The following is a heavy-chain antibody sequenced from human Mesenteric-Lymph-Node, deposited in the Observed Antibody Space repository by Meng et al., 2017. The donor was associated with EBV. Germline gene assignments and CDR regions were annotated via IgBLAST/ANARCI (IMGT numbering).Heavy chain of an antibody. V-gene: IGHV3-11*01. J-gene: IGHJ4*02. Sequence: QVQLVESGGGLVKPGGSLRLSCAASGFTFSDYYMNWIRQAPGKGLEWVSYISLSGSTISYADSVKGRFTLSRDNAKNSLYLQMNSLRAEDTAVYYCATGTYYWYYDYWGQGTLVTVSS. CDR1: GFTFSDYY. D-gene: IGHD3-10*01. CDR2: ISLSGSTI. CDR3: ATGTYYWYYDY.